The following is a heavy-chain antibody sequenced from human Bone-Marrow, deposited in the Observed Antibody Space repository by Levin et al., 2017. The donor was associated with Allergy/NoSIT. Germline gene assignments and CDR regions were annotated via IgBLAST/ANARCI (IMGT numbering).Heavy chain of an antibody. V-gene: IGHV3-23*01. CDR3: ATKMGGSGDYKIVPFDY. CDR2: ISGSGGST. Sequence: GGSLRLSCAASGFTFSTYGMSWVRQAPGKGLEWVAGISGSGGSTFYADSVKGRFTISRDNSKNTLYLQMNSLRVEDTALYYCATKMGGSGDYKIVPFDYWGQGTLVTVSS. CDR1: GFTFSTYG. D-gene: IGHD4-17*01. J-gene: IGHJ4*02.